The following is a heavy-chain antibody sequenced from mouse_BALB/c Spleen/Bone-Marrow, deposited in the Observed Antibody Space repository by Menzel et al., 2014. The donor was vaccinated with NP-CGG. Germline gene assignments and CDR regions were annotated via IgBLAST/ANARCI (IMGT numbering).Heavy chain of an antibody. CDR3: ARNGNFYAMDY. D-gene: IGHD2-1*01. V-gene: IGHV2-6-1*01. Sequence: QVQLQQSGPGLVAPSQSLSITCTISGFSLTSYGVHWVRQPPGKGLEWLVVIWSDGSTTYNSALKSRLSISKDNSKSQVFLKMNSLLTDDTAMYYCARNGNFYAMDYWGQGTSVTVSS. CDR2: IWSDGST. CDR1: GFSLTSYG. J-gene: IGHJ4*01.